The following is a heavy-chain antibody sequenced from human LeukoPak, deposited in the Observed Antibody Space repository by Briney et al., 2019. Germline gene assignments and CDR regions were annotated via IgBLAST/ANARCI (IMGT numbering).Heavy chain of an antibody. CDR2: IHYRGST. CDR1: GGSISGRGYY. D-gene: IGHD4-17*01. V-gene: IGHV4-39*01. CDR3: ARHRNGDYLSDNHFYYYMDV. Sequence: PSEALSLTCTVSGGSISGRGYYWGWLRQPPGKALEWIGSIHYRGSTYNNPSLKSRATISVDTSKNQFSLKLSSLTAADTAVYFCARHRNGDYLSDNHFYYYMDVWGKGTRVTVSS. J-gene: IGHJ6*03.